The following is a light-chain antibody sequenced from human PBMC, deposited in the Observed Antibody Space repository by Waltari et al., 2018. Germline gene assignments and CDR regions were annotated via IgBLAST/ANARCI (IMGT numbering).Light chain of an antibody. CDR1: QSISNW. V-gene: IGKV1-5*03. J-gene: IGKJ1*01. CDR2: KAS. Sequence: DIQMTQSPSTLSASVGDRVTITCRASQSISNWLAWYQQKPGKAPKVLIYKASSVESGVPSRFSGSGFGTEFTLTISSLQPDDFATYYCQQYDSYSRTFGQGTRVEIK. CDR3: QQYDSYSRT.